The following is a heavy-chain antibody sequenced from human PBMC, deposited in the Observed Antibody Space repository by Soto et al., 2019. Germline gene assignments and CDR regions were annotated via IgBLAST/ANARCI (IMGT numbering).Heavy chain of an antibody. V-gene: IGHV4-34*01. Sequence: QVQLQQWGAGLLKPSETLSLTCAVYGGSFSGYYWSWIRQPPGKGLEWLGEINHSGSTNYNPSLKSRVTISVDTSKNQFSLKLSSVTAADTAVYYCASTSYYYDSSGYYAAFDIWGQGTMVTVSS. J-gene: IGHJ3*02. CDR3: ASTSYYYDSSGYYAAFDI. CDR2: INHSGST. D-gene: IGHD3-22*01. CDR1: GGSFSGYY.